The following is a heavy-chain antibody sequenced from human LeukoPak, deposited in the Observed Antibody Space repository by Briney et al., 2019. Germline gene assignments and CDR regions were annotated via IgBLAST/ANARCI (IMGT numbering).Heavy chain of an antibody. CDR2: INPDGSST. CDR1: GFTFSTSW. CDR3: VRDMGYYDKV. J-gene: IGHJ4*02. Sequence: GGSLRLSCAPSGFTFSTSWMHWVRQAPGKGLVWVSRINPDGSSTDYADSVKGRFTISRDNAKNILYLQMNSLRAEDAAVYYCVRDMGYYDKVWGQGTLVTVSS. D-gene: IGHD3-22*01. V-gene: IGHV3-74*01.